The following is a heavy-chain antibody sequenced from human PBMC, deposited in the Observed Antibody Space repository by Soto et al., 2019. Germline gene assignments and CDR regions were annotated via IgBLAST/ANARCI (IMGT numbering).Heavy chain of an antibody. CDR1: GGSIISYY. Sequence: QVQLQESGPGLVKPSETLSLTCTVSGGSIISYYWSWLRQPAGKGLEWIGRIYRTGTTTYNPALKSRVTMSVDRSKNQFSLKLTSVTAADTAVYYCAREAGDDYGDFDDYWGQGTQVTVSS. V-gene: IGHV4-4*07. CDR2: IYRTGTT. CDR3: AREAGDDYGDFDDY. J-gene: IGHJ4*02. D-gene: IGHD4-17*01.